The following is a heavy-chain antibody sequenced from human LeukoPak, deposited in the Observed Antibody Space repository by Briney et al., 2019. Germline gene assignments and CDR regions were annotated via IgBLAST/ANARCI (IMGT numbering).Heavy chain of an antibody. J-gene: IGHJ4*02. CDR1: GYNFTSYW. D-gene: IGHD5-24*01. Sequence: GESLKISCKASGYNFTSYWIGWVRQMPGKGLEWMGIIYPGDSDTRYSPSFQGQVTISADMSVSTAYLQWSSLKASDSAIYYCATRSDGYSQFDFWGQGTLVTVSS. V-gene: IGHV5-51*01. CDR3: ATRSDGYSQFDF. CDR2: IYPGDSDT.